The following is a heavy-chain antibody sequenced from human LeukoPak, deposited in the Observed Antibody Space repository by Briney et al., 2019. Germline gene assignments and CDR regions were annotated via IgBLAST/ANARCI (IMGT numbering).Heavy chain of an antibody. D-gene: IGHD6-19*01. CDR3: ARARSGWYASYYSFYMDV. J-gene: IGHJ6*03. V-gene: IGHV3-48*03. CDR1: GFTFNIYW. CDR2: ISSSDITR. Sequence: GGSLRLSCAASGFTFNIYWMTWVRQAPGKGLEWVSYISSSDITRHYADSVKGRFTISRDNANNSLYLQMRNLRAEDTAVYYCARARSGWYASYYSFYMDVWGKGTTVTISS.